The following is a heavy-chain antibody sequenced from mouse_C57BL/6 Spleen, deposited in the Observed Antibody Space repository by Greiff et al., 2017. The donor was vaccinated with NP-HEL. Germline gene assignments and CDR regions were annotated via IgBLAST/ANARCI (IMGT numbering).Heavy chain of an antibody. Sequence: DVKLQESGPGLVKPSQSLSLTCSVTGYSITSGYYWNWIRQFPGNKLEWMGYISYDGSNNYNPSLKNRISITRDTSKNQFFLKLNSVTTEDTATYYCARRATGMDYWGQGTSVTVSS. CDR2: ISYDGSN. D-gene: IGHD1-1*01. J-gene: IGHJ4*01. CDR1: GYSITSGYY. CDR3: ARRATGMDY. V-gene: IGHV3-6*01.